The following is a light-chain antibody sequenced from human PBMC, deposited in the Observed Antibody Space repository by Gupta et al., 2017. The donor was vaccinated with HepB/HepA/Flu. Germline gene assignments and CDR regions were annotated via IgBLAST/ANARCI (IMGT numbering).Light chain of an antibody. V-gene: IGLV2-14*03. Sequence: QSALTQPASVSGSPEQSITISCTGTSSDLGAYNYVSWYQQHPGKAPKLMIYDVSERPSGVANRFSGSKSGNTASLTISGRQDEDEADYYCSSYTSSSRWVFGGGTKLTVL. CDR3: SSYTSSSRWV. CDR2: DVS. J-gene: IGLJ3*02. CDR1: SSDLGAYNY.